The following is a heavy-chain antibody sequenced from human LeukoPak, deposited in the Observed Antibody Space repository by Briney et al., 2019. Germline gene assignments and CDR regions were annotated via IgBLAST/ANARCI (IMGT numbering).Heavy chain of an antibody. J-gene: IGHJ4*02. D-gene: IGHD2-2*01. V-gene: IGHV4-61*02. Sequence: SETLSLTCTVSGGSISSGNYYWSWIRQPAGKGLEWIGRIYTSGSTNYNPSLKSRVTISVDTSKNQFSLKLSSVTAADTAVYYCARRGGARPGVVPAGMGELDYWGQGTLVTVSS. CDR1: GGSISSGNYY. CDR2: IYTSGST. CDR3: ARRGGARPGVVPAGMGELDY.